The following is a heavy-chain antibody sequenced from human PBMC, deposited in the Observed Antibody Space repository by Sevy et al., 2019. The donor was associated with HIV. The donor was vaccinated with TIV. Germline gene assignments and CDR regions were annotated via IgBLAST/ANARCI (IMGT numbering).Heavy chain of an antibody. CDR3: AKDINRGCDGVNCYSYYYYFYGLDV. V-gene: IGHV3-9*01. D-gene: IGHD2-21*01. CDR2: ISWNSRNI. Sequence: GGSLGLSYAASGFPFNDHAMHWVRQVPGKGLEWVSGISWNSRNIGYADSVKGRFTISRDNARHFVYLEMNSLRPEDTAFYYCAKDINRGCDGVNCYSYYYYFYGLDVWGQGTTVTVSS. J-gene: IGHJ6*02. CDR1: GFPFNDHA.